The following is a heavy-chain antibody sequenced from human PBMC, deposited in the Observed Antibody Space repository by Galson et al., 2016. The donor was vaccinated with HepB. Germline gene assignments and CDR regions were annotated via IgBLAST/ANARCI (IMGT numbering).Heavy chain of an antibody. J-gene: IGHJ4*02. CDR1: GFIFSSYA. Sequence: SLRLSCAASGFIFSSYAMSWVRQAPGKGLEWVSSISGREDTTEYADAVKGRFTISRDNSKNTLYLQMNSLRAEDTAVYYYAPSMGVGWFFDYWGQGTLVTVSS. D-gene: IGHD6-19*01. CDR2: ISGREDTT. CDR3: APSMGVGWFFDY. V-gene: IGHV3-23*01.